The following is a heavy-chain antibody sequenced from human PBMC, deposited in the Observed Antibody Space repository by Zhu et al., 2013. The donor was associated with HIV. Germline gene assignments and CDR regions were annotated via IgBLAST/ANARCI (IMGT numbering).Heavy chain of an antibody. J-gene: IGHJ4*02. CDR1: GVTTKNYY. Sequence: QVLLIQSGTEVKKPGASVKISCKAPGVTTKNYYIHWLRQAPGEGLEWMGIINPSGGTGYGQGFKGRVSMTRDPSINTVYMEVNGLTSDDTAMYYCVRGMPGKCFDSGARELWSPSPQ. CDR2: INPSGGT. V-gene: IGHV1-46*02. D-gene: IGHD2-2*01. CDR3: VRGMPGKCFDS.